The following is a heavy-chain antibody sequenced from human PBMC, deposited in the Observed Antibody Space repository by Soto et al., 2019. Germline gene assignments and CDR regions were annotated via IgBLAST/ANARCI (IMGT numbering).Heavy chain of an antibody. CDR3: AKSPGGLDGYNSDYYGMDV. J-gene: IGHJ6*02. CDR1: GLTLSTYA. D-gene: IGHD5-12*01. V-gene: IGHV3-23*01. Sequence: EVHLLESGGDLVQPGGSLRLSCTASGLTLSTYAMSWVRQAPGKGLEWVSAIGGSGTGGRTYYADSVQGRFTISRDNSKNTVYLQMNSLRADDRAVYYCAKSPGGLDGYNSDYYGMDVWGQGTTVTVSS. CDR2: IGGSGTGGRT.